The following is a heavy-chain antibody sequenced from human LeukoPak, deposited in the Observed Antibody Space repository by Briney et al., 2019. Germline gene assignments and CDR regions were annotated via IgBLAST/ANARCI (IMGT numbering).Heavy chain of an antibody. CDR1: GFTFSAYA. CDR3: AKSPLVGSYSGYFDY. CDR2: ISGSGGNT. Sequence: GGSLRLSCEASGFTFSAYAMTWVRQAPGKGLEWVSGISGSGGNTYYADSVKGRFTISRDNSKNTLYLQMNSLRAEDTAVYYCAKSPLVGSYSGYFDYWGQGALVTVSS. V-gene: IGHV3-23*01. D-gene: IGHD3-10*01. J-gene: IGHJ4*02.